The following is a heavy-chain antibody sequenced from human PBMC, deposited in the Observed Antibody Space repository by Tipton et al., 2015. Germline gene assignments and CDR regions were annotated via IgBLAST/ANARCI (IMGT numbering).Heavy chain of an antibody. V-gene: IGHV3-23*01. Sequence: GSLRLSCAVSRFTFSNYAMSWVRQAPGKGLEWVSFISDSGGSTDYADSVKGRFTISRDNAENSLYLQMNSLRDEDTAVYYCARDRRGGGFDIWGQGTMVTVSS. D-gene: IGHD3-16*01. CDR3: ARDRRGGGFDI. J-gene: IGHJ3*02. CDR1: RFTFSNYA. CDR2: ISDSGGST.